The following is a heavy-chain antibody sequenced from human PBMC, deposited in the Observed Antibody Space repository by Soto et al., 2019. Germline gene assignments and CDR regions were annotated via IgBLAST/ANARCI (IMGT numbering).Heavy chain of an antibody. D-gene: IGHD4-17*01. CDR2: IVVGSGNT. CDR1: GFTFTSSA. CDR3: AAVFSGDRYCFDY. J-gene: IGHJ4*02. V-gene: IGHV1-58*02. Sequence: SVKVSCKASGFTFTSSAIQWVRQARGQRLEWIGWIVVGSGNTNYAQKFQERVTITRDMSTSTAYMELSSLRSEDTAVYYCAAVFSGDRYCFDYWGQGTLVTVS.